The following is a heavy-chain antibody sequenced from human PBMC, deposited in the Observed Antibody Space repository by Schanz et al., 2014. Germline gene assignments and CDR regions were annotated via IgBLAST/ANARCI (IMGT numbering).Heavy chain of an antibody. V-gene: IGHV3-23*01. D-gene: IGHD3-10*01. J-gene: IGHJ4*02. Sequence: EVQLLESGGGLVQPGGSLRLSCAASGFTFSTSAMSWVRQVPGKGLEWVSGISGSGASTYYADSVKGRFTISRDNSNKTVDLQMNSLRAEDTALYYCVRDELLWFGEVLSLDYWGQGALXTVSS. CDR1: GFTFSTSA. CDR2: ISGSGAST. CDR3: VRDELLWFGEVLSLDY.